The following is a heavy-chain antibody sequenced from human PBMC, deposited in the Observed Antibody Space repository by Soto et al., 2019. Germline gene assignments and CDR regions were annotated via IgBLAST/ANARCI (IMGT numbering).Heavy chain of an antibody. Sequence: SETLSLTCTVSGGSISSYYWSWIRQPPGKGLEWIGYIYYSGSTNYNPSLKSRVTISVDTSKNQFSLKLSSVTAADTAVYYCARALSGYSYGPLDYWGQGTLVTVSS. V-gene: IGHV4-59*12. CDR1: GGSISSYY. D-gene: IGHD5-18*01. CDR2: IYYSGST. J-gene: IGHJ4*02. CDR3: ARALSGYSYGPLDY.